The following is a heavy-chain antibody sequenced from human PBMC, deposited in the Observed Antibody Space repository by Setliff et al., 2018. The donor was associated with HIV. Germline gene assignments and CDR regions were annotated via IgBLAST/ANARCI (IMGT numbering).Heavy chain of an antibody. CDR2: MSHSGST. J-gene: IGHJ6*03. CDR3: ARHRDPPGISWIYYYYYMDL. CDR1: GGSISSSRYY. D-gene: IGHD6-13*01. V-gene: IGHV4-39*01. Sequence: PSETLSLTCTASGGSISSSRYYWGWIRQPPGKGLEWIGSMSHSGSTNYNPSLKSRVTISVDTSKNHVSLRLSSVTAADTGVYYCARHRDPPGISWIYYYYYMDLWGAGTTVTVSS.